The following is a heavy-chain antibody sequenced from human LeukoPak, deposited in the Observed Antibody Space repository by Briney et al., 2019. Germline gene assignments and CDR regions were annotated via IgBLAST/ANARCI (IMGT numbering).Heavy chain of an antibody. J-gene: IGHJ4*02. D-gene: IGHD1-1*01. CDR1: GYTFTSYG. CDR3: AREGAPQLSSYFDH. Sequence: ASVKVSCKASGYTFTSYGISWVRQAPGQGLEWMGWINPNTGGTNCAQRFQGRVTMTRDTSINTAYMELSSLRSDDTAMYYCAREGAPQLSSYFDHWGQGTLVTVSS. V-gene: IGHV1-2*02. CDR2: INPNTGGT.